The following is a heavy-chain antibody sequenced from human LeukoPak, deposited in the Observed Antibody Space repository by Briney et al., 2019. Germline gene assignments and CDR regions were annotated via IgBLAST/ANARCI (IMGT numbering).Heavy chain of an antibody. D-gene: IGHD3-22*01. J-gene: IGHJ4*02. Sequence: SPSETLSLTCTVSGGSISSSSYYWGWIRQPPGKGLEWIGSIYYSGSTYYNPSLKSRVTISVDTSKNQFSLKLSSVTAADTAVYYCARQPYDSSGKGYDYWGQGTLVTVSS. V-gene: IGHV4-39*01. CDR3: ARQPYDSSGKGYDY. CDR2: IYYSGST. CDR1: GGSISSSSYY.